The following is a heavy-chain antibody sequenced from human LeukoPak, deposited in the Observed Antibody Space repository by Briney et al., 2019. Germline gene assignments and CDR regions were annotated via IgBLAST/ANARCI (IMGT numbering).Heavy chain of an antibody. Sequence: SVKVSCKVSGGTFSSYASSWVRQAPGQGLEWMGGIIPIFGTANYAQKFQGRVTITADESTSTAYMELSSLRSEDTAVYYCARLPLRSIAVGYYGMDVWGQGTTVTVSS. V-gene: IGHV1-69*13. CDR3: ARLPLRSIAVGYYGMDV. CDR2: IIPIFGTA. CDR1: GGTFSSYA. J-gene: IGHJ6*02. D-gene: IGHD6-6*01.